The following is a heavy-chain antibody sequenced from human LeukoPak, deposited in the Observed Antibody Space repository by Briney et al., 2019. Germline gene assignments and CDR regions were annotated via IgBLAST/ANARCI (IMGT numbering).Heavy chain of an antibody. Sequence: GGSLRLSCAASGFTFSSYAMSWVRQAPGKGLEWASAISGSGGSTYYADSVKGRFTISRDNSKNTLYLQMNSLGAEDTAVYYCAKGPTYYYGSGSYYNPNWFDPWGQGTLVTVSS. CDR2: ISGSGGST. D-gene: IGHD3-10*01. J-gene: IGHJ5*02. CDR1: GFTFSSYA. V-gene: IGHV3-23*01. CDR3: AKGPTYYYGSGSYYNPNWFDP.